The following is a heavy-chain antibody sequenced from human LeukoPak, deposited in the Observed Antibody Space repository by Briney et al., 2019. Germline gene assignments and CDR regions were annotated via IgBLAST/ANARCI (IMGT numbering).Heavy chain of an antibody. D-gene: IGHD5-24*01. Sequence: ASVKVSCKTSGYTFTNYGISWVRQAPGQGLEWMGWISAYNGNTNYAQKLQGRVTMTTDTSTNTAYMELRSLRSDDTAVYYCARVAEMATIDYWGQGTLSPSPQ. CDR1: GYTFTNYG. CDR3: ARVAEMATIDY. CDR2: ISAYNGNT. V-gene: IGHV1-18*01. J-gene: IGHJ4*02.